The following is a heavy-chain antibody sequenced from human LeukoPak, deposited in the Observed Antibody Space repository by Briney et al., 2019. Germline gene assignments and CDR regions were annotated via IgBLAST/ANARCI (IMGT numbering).Heavy chain of an antibody. CDR2: IGGNGDTS. J-gene: IGHJ4*02. CDR1: GFTFYNYA. Sequence: GGSLRLSCVASGFTFYNYAMHWVRQAPGKGLEYVSAIGGNGDTSYYADSVKGRFTISRDNSKNTVYLQLGSLRTEDMAVYYCATRHEYSYPYWGQGTLVTVSS. D-gene: IGHD5-18*01. V-gene: IGHV3-64*02. CDR3: ATRHEYSYPY.